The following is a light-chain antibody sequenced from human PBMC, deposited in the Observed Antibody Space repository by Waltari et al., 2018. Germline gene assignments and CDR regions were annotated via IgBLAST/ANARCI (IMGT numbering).Light chain of an antibody. CDR1: NIGSKN. CDR3: QVWDSSTGNV. J-gene: IGLJ1*01. CDR2: RAS. V-gene: IGLV3-9*01. Sequence: SYELTQPLSVSVALGQTARITWGGNNIGSKNVHWYQQKPGQAPVLVIYRASNRPSGIPERFSGSNSGNTATLAISRAQAGDEADYYCQVWDSSTGNVFGTGTKVTVL.